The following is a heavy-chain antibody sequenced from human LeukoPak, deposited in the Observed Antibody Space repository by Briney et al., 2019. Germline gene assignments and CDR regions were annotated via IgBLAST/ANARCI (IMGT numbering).Heavy chain of an antibody. CDR3: ASGIWFGELGY. CDR1: GFTFSSYG. D-gene: IGHD3-10*01. V-gene: IGHV3-33*01. CDR2: IWYDGSNK. Sequence: GSLRLSCAASGFTFSSYGMHWVRQAPGKGLEWVAVIWYDGSNKYYADSVKGRFTISRDNSKNSLYLQMNSLRAEDTAVYYCASGIWFGELGYWGQGTLVTVSS. J-gene: IGHJ4*02.